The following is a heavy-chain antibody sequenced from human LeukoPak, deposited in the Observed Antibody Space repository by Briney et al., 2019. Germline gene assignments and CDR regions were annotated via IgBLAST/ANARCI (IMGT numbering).Heavy chain of an antibody. D-gene: IGHD6-13*01. Sequence: GGSLRLSCAASGFTFSSYWMSWVRQAPGKGLEWVANIKQDGSEKYYVDSVKGRFTISRDNSKNSLYLQMNSLRAEDTALYYCAKGDIAAEGKLDYWGQGTLVTVSS. CDR3: AKGDIAAEGKLDY. V-gene: IGHV3-7*03. CDR2: IKQDGSEK. CDR1: GFTFSSYW. J-gene: IGHJ4*02.